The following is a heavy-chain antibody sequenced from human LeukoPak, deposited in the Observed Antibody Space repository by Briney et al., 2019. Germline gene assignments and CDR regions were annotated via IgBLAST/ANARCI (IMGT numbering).Heavy chain of an antibody. V-gene: IGHV1-46*01. CDR2: INPSGGST. CDR1: GYTFTSYY. J-gene: IGHJ4*02. D-gene: IGHD1-7*01. CDR3: ARDLGRWNWNYDGYFDY. Sequence: GASVKVSCKASGYTFTSYYMHWVRQAPGQGLEWMGIINPSGGSTSYAQKFQGRVTMTRDMSTSTVYMELSSLRSEDTAVYYCARDLGRWNWNYDGYFDYWGQGTLVTVSS.